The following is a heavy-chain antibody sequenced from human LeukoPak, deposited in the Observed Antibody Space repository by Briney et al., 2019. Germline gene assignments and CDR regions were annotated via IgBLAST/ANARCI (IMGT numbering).Heavy chain of an antibody. CDR3: ARGSYGDTFDY. Sequence: GASVKVSCKASGGTFSSYAISWVRQAPGQGLEWMGWISAYNGNTNYAQKLQGRVTMTTDTSTSTAYMELRSLRSDDTAVYYCARGSYGDTFDYWGQGTLVTVSS. V-gene: IGHV1-18*01. J-gene: IGHJ4*02. CDR1: GGTFSSYA. D-gene: IGHD4-17*01. CDR2: ISAYNGNT.